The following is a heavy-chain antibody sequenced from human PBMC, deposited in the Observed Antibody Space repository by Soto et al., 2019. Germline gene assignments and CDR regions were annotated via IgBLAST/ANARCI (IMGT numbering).Heavy chain of an antibody. J-gene: IGHJ5*02. CDR2: ISSSGSTI. Sequence: QVQLVESGGGLVKPGGSLRLSCAASGFTFSDYYMSWIRQAPGKGLEWVSYISSSGSTIYYADSVKGRFTISRDNAKNSLYLQMNSLRDEDTAVYYCARDYCSSTSCYGGLWFDPWGQGTLVTVSS. CDR1: GFTFSDYY. V-gene: IGHV3-11*01. D-gene: IGHD2-2*01. CDR3: ARDYCSSTSCYGGLWFDP.